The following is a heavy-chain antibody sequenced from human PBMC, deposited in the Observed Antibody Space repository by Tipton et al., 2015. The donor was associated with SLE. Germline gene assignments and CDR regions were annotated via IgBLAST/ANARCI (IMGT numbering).Heavy chain of an antibody. CDR3: ARAGLATSYYYYMDV. J-gene: IGHJ6*03. D-gene: IGHD5-12*01. CDR1: GGSFSGYY. Sequence: TLSLTCSVYGGSFSGYYWNWIRQPPGKGLEWIGYISYSGSTNYNPSLKSRVTISVDTSKNQFSLKLSSVTAADTAVYYCARAGLATSYYYYMDVWGKGTTVTVSS. V-gene: IGHV4-59*01. CDR2: ISYSGST.